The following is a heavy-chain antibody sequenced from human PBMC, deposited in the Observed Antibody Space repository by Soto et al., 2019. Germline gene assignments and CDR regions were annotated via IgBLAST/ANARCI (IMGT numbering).Heavy chain of an antibody. CDR2: IYYSGST. CDR1: GGSISSYY. J-gene: IGHJ5*02. CDR3: ARDIAVGRAWFDP. Sequence: PSETLSLTCTVSGGSISSYYWSWIRQPPGKGLEWIGYIYYSGSTNYNPSLKSRVTISVDTSKNQFSLKLSSVTAADTAVYYCARDIAVGRAWFDPWGQGTLVTVSS. V-gene: IGHV4-59*01. D-gene: IGHD6-19*01.